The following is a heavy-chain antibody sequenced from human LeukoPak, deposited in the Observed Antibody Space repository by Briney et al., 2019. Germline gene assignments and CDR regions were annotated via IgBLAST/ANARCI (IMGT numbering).Heavy chain of an antibody. D-gene: IGHD2-2*01. CDR1: GFSVSLYS. V-gene: IGHV3-48*01. J-gene: IGHJ4*02. CDR2: IGSTST. CDR3: ARDGPPAGAGDFDY. Sequence: GGSLRLSCAASGFSVSLYSMGWVRQAPGKGLEWVSYIGSTSTYADSVKGRFTISRDGAKNSLYLQMDSLRAEDTATYYCARDGPPAGAGDFDYWGQGTPVIVSS.